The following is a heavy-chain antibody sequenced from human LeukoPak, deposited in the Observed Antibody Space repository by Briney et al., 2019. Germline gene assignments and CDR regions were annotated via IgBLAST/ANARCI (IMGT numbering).Heavy chain of an antibody. D-gene: IGHD3-10*01. J-gene: IGHJ5*02. CDR3: ARQARIIMVRRRGIWFDP. CDR2: INHSGST. V-gene: IGHV4-34*01. CDR1: GGSFSGYY. Sequence: SETLSLTCAVYGGSFSGYYWSWIRQPPGKGLEWIGEINHSGSTNYNPSLKSRVTISVDTSKNQFSLKLSSVTAADTAVYYCARQARIIMVRRRGIWFDPWGQGTLVTVSS.